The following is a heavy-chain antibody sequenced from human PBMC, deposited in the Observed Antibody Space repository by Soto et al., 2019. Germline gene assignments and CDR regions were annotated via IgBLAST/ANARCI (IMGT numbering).Heavy chain of an antibody. J-gene: IGHJ6*02. V-gene: IGHV3-30-3*01. CDR3: ARGDREDIAVVIGARPGEYGVDV. Sequence: QVQLVESGGGVVQPGRSLRLSCAASGFTFRSYAMHWVRQAPGKGLXCVAVIAYDGSNKFYRDYVKGRFTISRDNSKNTLYLQINSLRYEDTAVYYCARGDREDIAVVIGARPGEYGVDVWGQGTTVTVSS. CDR2: IAYDGSNK. CDR1: GFTFRSYA. D-gene: IGHD2-15*01.